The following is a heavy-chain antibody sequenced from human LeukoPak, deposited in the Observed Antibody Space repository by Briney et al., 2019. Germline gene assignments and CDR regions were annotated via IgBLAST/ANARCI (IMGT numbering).Heavy chain of an antibody. D-gene: IGHD3-3*01. CDR1: GYTFTGYY. CDR2: INPNSGGT. V-gene: IGHV1-2*02. J-gene: IGHJ4*02. Sequence: GASVKVSCKASGYTFTGYYMHWVRQAPGQGLEWMGWINPNSGGTNYAQKFQGRVTMTEDTSTDTAYMELSSLRSEDTAVYYCATHPRITIFGYWGQGTLVTVSS. CDR3: ATHPRITIFGY.